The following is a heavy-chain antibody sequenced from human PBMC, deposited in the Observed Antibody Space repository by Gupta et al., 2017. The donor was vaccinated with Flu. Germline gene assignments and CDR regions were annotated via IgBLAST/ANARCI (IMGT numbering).Heavy chain of an antibody. J-gene: IGHJ6*02. Sequence: QVQLVESGGGLVQPGRSLRLSCSASGFIFSNYGIHWVRQAPGKGLEWVAVISYDGSNKYYVDSVKGRFTISRDNSKNTLYLQMNSLRTEDTAVYYCAKDRDSSSHLYYGMDAWGQGTTVTVSS. CDR3: AKDRDSSSHLYYGMDA. CDR2: ISYDGSNK. CDR1: GFIFSNYG. D-gene: IGHD6-6*01. V-gene: IGHV3-30*18.